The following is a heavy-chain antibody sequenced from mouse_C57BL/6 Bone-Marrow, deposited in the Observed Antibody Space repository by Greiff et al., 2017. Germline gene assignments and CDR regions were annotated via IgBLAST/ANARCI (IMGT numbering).Heavy chain of an antibody. CDR1: GFSLTSYG. D-gene: IGHD2-5*01. J-gene: IGHJ3*01. CDR3: ARKGHSNYGGFAY. V-gene: IGHV2-2*01. Sequence: VQLQQSGPGLVQPSQSLSITCTVSGFSLTSYGVHWVRQSPGKGLEWLGVIWSGGSTDYNAAFISSLSISKDNSKSQVFFKMNRLQADDTAIYXGARKGHSNYGGFAYWGQGTLVTVSA. CDR2: IWSGGST.